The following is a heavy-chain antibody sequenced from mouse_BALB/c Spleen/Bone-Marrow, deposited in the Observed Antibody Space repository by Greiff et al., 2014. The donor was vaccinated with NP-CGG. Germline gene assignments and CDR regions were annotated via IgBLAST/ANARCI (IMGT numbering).Heavy chain of an antibody. J-gene: IGHJ3*01. CDR1: GYTFTTYW. CDR3: ARGDGKYAFAY. V-gene: IGHV1S81*02. Sequence: VQLQQSGAELVKPGASAKLSCKASGYTFTTYWMQWVKQRPGQGLEWIGEINPSNGRTNYNEKFKRKATLTVDKSSSTAYMQLSSLTSEDSAVYYCARGDGKYAFAYWGQGTLVTVSA. CDR2: INPSNGRT. D-gene: IGHD2-1*01.